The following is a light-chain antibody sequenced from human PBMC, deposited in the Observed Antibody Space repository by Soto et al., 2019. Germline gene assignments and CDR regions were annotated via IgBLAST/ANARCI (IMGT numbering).Light chain of an antibody. Sequence: QSVLAQPSSVSGSPGQSITISCTGTSTDVGGYNCVSWYQHHPGKGPKLIIYEVNNRPSGVSDRFSGSTSGNKASLTISNLEAEDESDYYCGSYTSTDTPFVFGTGTKVTVL. CDR2: EVN. J-gene: IGLJ1*01. CDR1: STDVGGYNC. V-gene: IGLV2-14*01. CDR3: GSYTSTDTPFV.